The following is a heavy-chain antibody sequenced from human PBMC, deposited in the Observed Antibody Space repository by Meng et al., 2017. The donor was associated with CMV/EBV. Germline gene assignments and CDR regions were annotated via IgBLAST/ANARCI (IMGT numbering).Heavy chain of an antibody. CDR2: TSSSSSYI. CDR3: AKDLRQSHYFDY. CDR1: GFTFSSYW. V-gene: IGHV3-21*01. Sequence: GGSLRLSCAASGFTFSSYWMSWVRQAPGKGLEWVSSTSSSSSYIYYADSVKGRFTISRDNSKNTLYLQMNSLSAEDTAVYYCAKDLRQSHYFDYWGQGTLVTVSS. J-gene: IGHJ4*02.